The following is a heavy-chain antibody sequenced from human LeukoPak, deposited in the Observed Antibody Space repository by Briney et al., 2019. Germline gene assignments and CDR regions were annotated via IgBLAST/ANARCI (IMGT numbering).Heavy chain of an antibody. D-gene: IGHD3-3*01. CDR2: IYTSGST. Sequence: SETLSLTCTVSGGSISSYYWSWIRQPAGKGLEWIGRIYTSGSTNYNPSLKSRVTMSVDTSKNQFSLKLSSVTAADTAVYYCARGRLAYDFWSGYYTATEYFQHWGQGTLVTVSS. J-gene: IGHJ1*01. CDR3: ARGRLAYDFWSGYYTATEYFQH. V-gene: IGHV4-4*07. CDR1: GGSISSYY.